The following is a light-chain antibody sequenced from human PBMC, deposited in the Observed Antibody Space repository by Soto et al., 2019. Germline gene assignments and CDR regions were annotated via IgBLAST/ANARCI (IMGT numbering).Light chain of an antibody. CDR2: NNN. V-gene: IGLV1-47*02. CDR1: SSYIGRNY. J-gene: IGLJ2*01. CDR3: ATWDDSLLSVV. Sequence: QSVLTQPPSASGTPGQRVTFSCSGSSSYIGRNYVCWYQQFPGAAPKLLIYNNNQRPSGVPDRFSGSKSGASASLAISGLRSEDEADYYCATWDDSLLSVVFGGGTKLTVL.